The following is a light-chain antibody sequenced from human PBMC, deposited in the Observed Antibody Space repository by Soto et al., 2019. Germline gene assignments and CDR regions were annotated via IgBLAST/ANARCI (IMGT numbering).Light chain of an antibody. CDR3: QQRTTWPT. V-gene: IGKV3-11*01. CDR2: DAS. J-gene: IGKJ4*01. Sequence: EIVLTQSPATLSLSPGERATLSCRASQSVSSLLAWYQQKPGQAPRLLIYDASNRATGIPARFSGSGSGTDFNLTISSLEPEDFAVYYCQQRTTWPTFGGGTKVEIK. CDR1: QSVSSL.